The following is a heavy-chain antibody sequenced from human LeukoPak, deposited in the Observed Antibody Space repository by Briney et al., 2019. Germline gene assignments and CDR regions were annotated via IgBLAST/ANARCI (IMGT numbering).Heavy chain of an antibody. CDR1: GYTFTGYY. CDR3: ARPNYDFWSGYPNWFDP. J-gene: IGHJ5*02. D-gene: IGHD3-3*01. CDR2: LNPNSGGT. V-gene: IGHV1-2*02. Sequence: ASVKVSCKASGYTFTGYYLHWVRQAPGQGLEWMGWLNPNSGGTNYALKCQGRVTMTRDTSISTAYMELSRLRSDDTAVYYCARPNYDFWSGYPNWFDPWGQGTLVTVSS.